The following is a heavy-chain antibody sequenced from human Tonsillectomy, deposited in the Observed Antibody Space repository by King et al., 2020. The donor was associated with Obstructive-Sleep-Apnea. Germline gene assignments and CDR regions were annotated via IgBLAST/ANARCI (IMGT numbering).Heavy chain of an antibody. CDR1: GGSISSSNW. D-gene: IGHD3-3*01. CDR3: ASDREWISIDYYGMDV. CDR2: IYISGST. V-gene: IGHV4-4*02. Sequence: VQLQESGPGLVKPSGTLFLTCAVSGGSISSSNWWRWVRQPPGKGLEWIGEIYISGSTNYNPSLKSRVTISVGKSKNQFSLKLSSVTAADTAVYYCASDREWISIDYYGMDVWGQGTTVTVSS. J-gene: IGHJ6*02.